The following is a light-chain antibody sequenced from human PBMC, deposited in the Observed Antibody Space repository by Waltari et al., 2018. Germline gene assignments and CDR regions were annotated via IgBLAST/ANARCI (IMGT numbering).Light chain of an antibody. J-gene: IGLJ2*01. Sequence: QSALTQPRSVSGSPGQSVTISCTGTSGDVGGYNFVSWYQHHPGKAPKVLIYDVNERPSGVPARFSGSKSGNTASLTISGLQPEDEADYYCCSYAGSYTLIFGGGTKLTVL. CDR1: SGDVGGYNF. CDR2: DVN. V-gene: IGLV2-11*01. CDR3: CSYAGSYTLI.